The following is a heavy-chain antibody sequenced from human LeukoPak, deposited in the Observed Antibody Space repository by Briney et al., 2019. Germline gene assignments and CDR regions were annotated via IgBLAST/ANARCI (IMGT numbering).Heavy chain of an antibody. CDR2: MYYSGST. CDR1: GGSISSSSYY. J-gene: IGHJ6*03. D-gene: IGHD1-26*01. Sequence: KTSETLSLTCNVSGGSISSSSYYWGWIRQPPGKGLEWIGGMYYSGSTNYNPSLKSRVTISVDKSKNQFSLKLSSVTAADTAVYYCARDGVGATTLVFRYNYYYMDVWGKGTTVTVSS. CDR3: ARDGVGATTLVFRYNYYYMDV. V-gene: IGHV4-39*07.